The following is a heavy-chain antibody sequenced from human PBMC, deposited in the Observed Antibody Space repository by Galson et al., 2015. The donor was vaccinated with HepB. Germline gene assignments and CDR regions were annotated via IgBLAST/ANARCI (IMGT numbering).Heavy chain of an antibody. CDR1: GYTFTSYG. Sequence: SVKVSCKASGYTFTSYGISWVRQAPGQGLEWMGWISAYNGNTNYAQKLQGRVTITADKSTSTAYMELSSLRSEDTAVYYCAIQEVGDEDGANWFDPWGQGTLVTVSS. J-gene: IGHJ5*02. CDR3: AIQEVGDEDGANWFDP. V-gene: IGHV1-18*01. D-gene: IGHD4/OR15-4a*01. CDR2: ISAYNGNT.